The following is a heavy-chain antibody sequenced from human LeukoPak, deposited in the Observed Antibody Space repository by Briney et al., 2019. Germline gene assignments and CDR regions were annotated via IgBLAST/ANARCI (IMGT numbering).Heavy chain of an antibody. V-gene: IGHV4-34*01. Sequence: SETLSLTCAVYGGSFSGYYWSWIRQPPGKGLEWSGEINHSGSTNYNPSLKSRVTISVDTSKNQFSLKLSSVTAADTAVYYCARGGPYCSGGSCYWTDWGQGTLVTVSS. D-gene: IGHD2-15*01. CDR2: INHSGST. CDR3: ARGGPYCSGGSCYWTD. CDR1: GGSFSGYY. J-gene: IGHJ4*02.